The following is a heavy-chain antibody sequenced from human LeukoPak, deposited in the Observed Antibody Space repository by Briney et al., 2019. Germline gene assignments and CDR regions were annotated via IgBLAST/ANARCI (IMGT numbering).Heavy chain of an antibody. Sequence: PSETETLTCTVSGGSIRSYYWSWIRQPPGKGLEWIGYIYYSGSTNYNPSLKSRVSISVDTSKNQFSLKLSSVTAADTAVYYCARTGSTVTMLYPFDHWGQGTPVTVSS. CDR1: GGSIRSYY. CDR3: ARTGSTVTMLYPFDH. J-gene: IGHJ4*01. D-gene: IGHD4-17*01. CDR2: IYYSGST. V-gene: IGHV4-59*01.